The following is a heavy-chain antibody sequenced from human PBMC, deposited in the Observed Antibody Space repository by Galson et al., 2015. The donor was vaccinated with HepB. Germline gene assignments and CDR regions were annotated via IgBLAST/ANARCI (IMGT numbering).Heavy chain of an antibody. V-gene: IGHV3-66*01. CDR1: GLTVSSNY. D-gene: IGHD3-16*01. J-gene: IGHJ4*02. CDR3: ARDSAPLGGYFDY. CDR2: IYSGGRT. Sequence: SLRLSCAASGLTVSSNYMSWVRQAPGKGLEWVSVIYSGGRTYYADSVKGRFTISRDNSKNTLYLQMNSLRAEDTAVYYCARDSAPLGGYFDYWGQGTLVTVSS.